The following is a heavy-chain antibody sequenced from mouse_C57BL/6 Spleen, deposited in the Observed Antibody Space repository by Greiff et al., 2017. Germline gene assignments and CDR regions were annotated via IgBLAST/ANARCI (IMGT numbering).Heavy chain of an antibody. D-gene: IGHD1-1*01. CDR1: GYSITSGYY. V-gene: IGHV3-6*01. CDR2: ISYDGSN. J-gene: IGHJ1*03. CDR3: AREEGYYYGSSYEYFDV. Sequence: EVQVVESGPGLVKPSQSLSLTCSVTGYSITSGYYWNWIRQFPGNKLEWMGYISYDGSNNYNPSLKNRISITRDTSKNQFFLKLNSVTTEDTATYYCAREEGYYYGSSYEYFDVWGTGTTVTVSS.